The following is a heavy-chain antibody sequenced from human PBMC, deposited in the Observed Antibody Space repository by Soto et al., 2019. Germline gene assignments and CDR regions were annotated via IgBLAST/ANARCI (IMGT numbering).Heavy chain of an antibody. CDR1: GGSISSSSYY. V-gene: IGHV4-39*01. D-gene: IGHD6-19*01. J-gene: IGHJ4*02. CDR3: ARRTVNIRTFYSGLKTHCFDY. CDR2: IYYTGNT. Sequence: SETLSLTCAVSGGSISSSSYYWGWIRQPPGKGLEWIGSIYYTGNTYYIPSLQSRVAISVDTSKNQFSLKLNSVTAADTAVYYCARRTVNIRTFYSGLKTHCFDYWGQGALVTVSS.